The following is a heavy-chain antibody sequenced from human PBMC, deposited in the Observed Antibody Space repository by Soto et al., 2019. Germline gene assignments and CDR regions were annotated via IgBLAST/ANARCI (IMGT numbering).Heavy chain of an antibody. CDR1: GFTFSSYA. J-gene: IGHJ4*02. Sequence: EVQLLESGGGLVQPGGSLRLSCAASGFTFSSYAMSWVRQAPGKGLEWVPAISGSGGSTYYADSVKGRFTISRDNSKNTLYLQMNSLRAEDTAVYYCAKDRALRFFGVVKPGYYFDYWGQGTLVTVSS. CDR2: ISGSGGST. D-gene: IGHD3-3*01. V-gene: IGHV3-23*01. CDR3: AKDRALRFFGVVKPGYYFDY.